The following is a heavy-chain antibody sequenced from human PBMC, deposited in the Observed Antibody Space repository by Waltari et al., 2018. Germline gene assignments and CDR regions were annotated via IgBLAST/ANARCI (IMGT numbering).Heavy chain of an antibody. D-gene: IGHD2-15*01. Sequence: QVQLQESGPGLVKPSQTLSLTCTVSGGSISSGSYYWSWIRQHPGKGLEWIGYIYHSGSTYYNPSLKSRVTISVDSSKNQFSLKLSSVTAADTAVYYCARVAGSSRRPDYWGQGTLVTVSS. CDR3: ARVAGSSRRPDY. V-gene: IGHV4-31*03. CDR1: GGSISSGSYY. J-gene: IGHJ4*02. CDR2: IYHSGST.